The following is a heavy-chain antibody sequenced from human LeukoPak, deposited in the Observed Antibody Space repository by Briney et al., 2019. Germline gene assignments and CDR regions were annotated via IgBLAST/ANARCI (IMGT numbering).Heavy chain of an antibody. J-gene: IGHJ5*02. CDR2: IYHSGST. CDR3: ARDYPYYDFWSGYRTASYNWFDP. Sequence: SETLSLTCTVSGYSISSGYYWGWIRQPPGKGLEWIGSIYHSGSTYYNPSLKSRVTISVDTSKNQFSLKLSSVTAADTAVYYCARDYPYYDFWSGYRTASYNWFDPWGQGTLVTVSS. CDR1: GYSISSGYY. D-gene: IGHD3-3*01. V-gene: IGHV4-38-2*02.